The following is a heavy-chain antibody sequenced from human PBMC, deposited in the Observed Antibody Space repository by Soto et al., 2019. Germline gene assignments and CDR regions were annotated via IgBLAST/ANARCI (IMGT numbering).Heavy chain of an antibody. Sequence: SETLSLTCTVSGGSISSYYWSWIRQPPGKGLEWIGYIYYSGSTNYNPSLKSRVTISVDTSKNQFSLKLSSVTAADTAVYYCARVGGYENYYYYGMDVWGQGTTVAV. CDR2: IYYSGST. J-gene: IGHJ6*02. D-gene: IGHD5-12*01. V-gene: IGHV4-59*01. CDR1: GGSISSYY. CDR3: ARVGGYENYYYYGMDV.